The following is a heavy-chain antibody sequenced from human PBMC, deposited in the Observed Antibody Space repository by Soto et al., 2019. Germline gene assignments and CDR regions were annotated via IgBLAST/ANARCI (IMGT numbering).Heavy chain of an antibody. Sequence: QVQLVQSGAEVRKPGAAVKVSCKASGYTFTFYYIHWVRQAPGQGLEWMGIIHTRGGSTTYAQKFQGRVTITRDTSTSSVYMELGSLRSDDTAVYYCARQKIVGNTGFDSWGQGTLVTVSS. D-gene: IGHD1-26*01. J-gene: IGHJ4*02. CDR2: IHTRGGST. V-gene: IGHV1-46*01. CDR1: GYTFTFYY. CDR3: ARQKIVGNTGFDS.